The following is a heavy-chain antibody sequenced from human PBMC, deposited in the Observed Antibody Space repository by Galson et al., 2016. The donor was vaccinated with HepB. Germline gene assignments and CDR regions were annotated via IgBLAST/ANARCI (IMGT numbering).Heavy chain of an antibody. CDR2: ISAASNT. D-gene: IGHD7-27*01. CDR1: GFTFSSYA. Sequence: SLRLSCAASGFTFSSYAMSWVRQAPGKGLEWVSVISAASNTYYTDSVKGRFTFSRDNSKNTLYLQVNSLRAEDTAVYYCARAWGNYGMDVWGQGTTVTVSS. V-gene: IGHV3-23*01. J-gene: IGHJ6*02. CDR3: ARAWGNYGMDV.